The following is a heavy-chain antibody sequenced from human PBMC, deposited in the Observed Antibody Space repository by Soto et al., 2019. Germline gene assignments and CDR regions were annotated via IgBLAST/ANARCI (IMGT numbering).Heavy chain of an antibody. V-gene: IGHV1-69*02. CDR1: GGTFSSYT. Sequence: GASVKVSCKASGGTFSSYTISWVRQAPGQGLEWIGRIIPILGIANYAQKFQGRVTITADKSTITAYMELSSLRSEDTAVYYCARVPPPYDSSGYCHDYWGQGTLVTVSS. CDR2: IIPILGIA. D-gene: IGHD3-22*01. J-gene: IGHJ4*02. CDR3: ARVPPPYDSSGYCHDY.